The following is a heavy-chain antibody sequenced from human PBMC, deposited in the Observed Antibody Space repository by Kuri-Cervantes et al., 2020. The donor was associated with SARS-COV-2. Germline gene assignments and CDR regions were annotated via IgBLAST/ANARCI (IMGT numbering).Heavy chain of an antibody. Sequence: SETLSLTCAVSGYSISSGYYWGWIRQPPGKGLEWIERIYTSGSTNYNPSLKSRVTMSVDTSKNQFSLKLSSVTAADTAVYYCARAKGETYYYYYMDVWGKGTTVTVSS. CDR2: IYTSGST. V-gene: IGHV4-38-2*01. CDR1: GYSISSGYY. J-gene: IGHJ6*03. CDR3: ARAKGETYYYYYMDV. D-gene: IGHD3-16*01.